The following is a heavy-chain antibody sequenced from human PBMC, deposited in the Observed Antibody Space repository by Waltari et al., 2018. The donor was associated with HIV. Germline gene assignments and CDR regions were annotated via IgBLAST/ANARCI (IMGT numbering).Heavy chain of an antibody. Sequence: QLQLQESGPGLVKPSETLSLPCTVSGGSISSSSYYWGWIRQPPGKGLEWIGSIYYSGSTYYNPSLKSRVTISVDTSKNQFSLKLSSATAADTAVYYCARLPPVAARPHPIGWFDPWGQGTLVTVSS. V-gene: IGHV4-39*01. CDR3: ARLPPVAARPHPIGWFDP. CDR2: IYYSGST. J-gene: IGHJ5*02. D-gene: IGHD6-6*01. CDR1: GGSISSSSYY.